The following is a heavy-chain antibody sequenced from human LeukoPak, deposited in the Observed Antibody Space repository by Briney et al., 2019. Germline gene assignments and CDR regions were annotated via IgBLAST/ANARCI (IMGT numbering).Heavy chain of an antibody. Sequence: NPSETLSLTCTVSGGSVTDDYWSWIRQTAGKGLEWVGRLYTSGSTNYNPSLMSRVSISVDKSKNQFSLNLTSVTAADTAVYYCVRGLSAAWYAFDYWGQGILVTVSS. V-gene: IGHV4-4*07. CDR3: VRGLSAAWYAFDY. D-gene: IGHD6-13*01. CDR2: LYTSGST. CDR1: GGSVTDDY. J-gene: IGHJ4*02.